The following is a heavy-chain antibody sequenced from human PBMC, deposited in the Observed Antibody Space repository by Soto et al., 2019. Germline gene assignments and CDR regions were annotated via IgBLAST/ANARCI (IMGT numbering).Heavy chain of an antibody. Sequence: GSLRLSCAASGLTFNRYWMHWVRHAPGNGLVWVSHINTDGSNTNYADSVKGRFTISRDNAKSTLFLQMNSLRDEDTAVYYCARGFCSGGNCYTYYFDPWGQGIPVTVSS. CDR1: GLTFNRYW. V-gene: IGHV3-74*01. CDR2: INTDGSNT. D-gene: IGHD2-15*01. CDR3: ARGFCSGGNCYTYYFDP. J-gene: IGHJ5*02.